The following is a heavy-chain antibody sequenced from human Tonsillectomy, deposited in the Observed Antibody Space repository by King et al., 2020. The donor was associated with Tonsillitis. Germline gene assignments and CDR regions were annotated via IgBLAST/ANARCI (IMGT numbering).Heavy chain of an antibody. CDR3: AKDKRPRAPAGELSR. Sequence: VQLVESGGGLVQPGGSLRLSCAASGFTFSSYSMNWVRQAPGKGLEWVSYISSSSSTIYYADSVKGRFTISRDNAKNSLYLQMNSLRDEDTAVYYCAKDKRPRAPAGELSRWGRGTLVTVPS. CDR2: ISSSSSTI. CDR1: GFTFSSYS. D-gene: IGHD3-10*01. V-gene: IGHV3-48*02. J-gene: IGHJ4*02.